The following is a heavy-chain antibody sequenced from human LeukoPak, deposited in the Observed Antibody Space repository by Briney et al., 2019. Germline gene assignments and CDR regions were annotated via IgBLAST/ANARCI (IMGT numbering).Heavy chain of an antibody. D-gene: IGHD1-26*01. J-gene: IGHJ4*02. Sequence: GGSLRLSCAASGFTFSSYEMNWVRQAPGKGLEWVSYISSSGSTIYYADSVKGRFTISRDNAKNSLYLQMNSLRAEDTAIYCCARSGTYSGSYDFDYWGQGTLVTVSS. CDR3: ARSGTYSGSYDFDY. CDR1: GFTFSSYE. CDR2: ISSSGSTI. V-gene: IGHV3-48*03.